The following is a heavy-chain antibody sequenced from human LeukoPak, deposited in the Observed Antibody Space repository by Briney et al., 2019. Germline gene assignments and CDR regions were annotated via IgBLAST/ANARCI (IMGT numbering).Heavy chain of an antibody. CDR2: VSTGSNYI. V-gene: IGHV3-21*01. D-gene: IGHD6-19*01. CDR3: ATIAVAGYP. CDR1: GFTFSRYS. J-gene: IGHJ4*02. Sequence: GGSLRLSCTASGFTFSRYSLNWVRQAPGKGLEWVSSVSTGSNYIYYADSVKGRFTISRDNAKNSLYLQMNSLRAEDTAVYYCATIAVAGYPWGQGILVTVSS.